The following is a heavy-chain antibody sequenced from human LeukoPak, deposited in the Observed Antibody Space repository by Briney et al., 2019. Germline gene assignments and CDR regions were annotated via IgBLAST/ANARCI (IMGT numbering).Heavy chain of an antibody. J-gene: IGHJ6*03. Sequence: GESLKISCKASGYIFSPTYWIGWVRQMPGRGLEWVGLIYPHDSDTRYSPSFQGQVTISADTSITTAYLQWSSLKASDSAMYYCARRAYCGGDCYLGHYYMDVWGKGTTVTVSS. CDR1: GYIFSPTYW. D-gene: IGHD2-21*01. CDR2: IYPHDSDT. CDR3: ARRAYCGGDCYLGHYYMDV. V-gene: IGHV5-51*01.